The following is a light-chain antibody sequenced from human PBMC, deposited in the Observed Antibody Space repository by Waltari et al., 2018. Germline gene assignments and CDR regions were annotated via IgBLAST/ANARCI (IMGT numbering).Light chain of an antibody. Sequence: DIQMTQSPSSVSASVGDRVTITCRASQGLSTWLGWYQQKPGKAPKPLIYAASSLQSGVPSRFSGSGSGTEFTLTISSLQPEDFATYYCQQANSLPLFGGGTK. V-gene: IGKV1-12*01. J-gene: IGKJ4*01. CDR3: QQANSLPL. CDR1: QGLSTW. CDR2: AAS.